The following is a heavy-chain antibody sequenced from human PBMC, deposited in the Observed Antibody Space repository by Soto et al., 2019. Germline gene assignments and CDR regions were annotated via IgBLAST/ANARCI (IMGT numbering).Heavy chain of an antibody. CDR2: IYGDDSDI. J-gene: IGHJ6*02. V-gene: IGHV5-51*01. CDR3: ARHVDYYYGMDV. CDR1: GYSFTNYW. Sequence: GESLKISCKASGYSFTNYWIGWVRQMPGKGLEWMAIIYGDDSDIRYSPSFQGQVTVSLDKSITTAYVQWSSLKASDTAMYYCARHVDYYYGMDVWGQGTTVTVSS.